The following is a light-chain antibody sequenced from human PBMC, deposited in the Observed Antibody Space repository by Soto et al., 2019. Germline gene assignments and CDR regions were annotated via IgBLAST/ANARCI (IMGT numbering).Light chain of an antibody. CDR2: GAS. CDR1: QSVSSSY. Sequence: EIVLAQSPGTLSLSPVERATLSCMASQSVSSSYLSWYHQKPGQAPRLLIYGASSRATGIPDRFSGSGSGTDFTLTISRLEPEDSAVYYCQHYGSSPGLTFGGGTKVDI. V-gene: IGKV3-20*01. CDR3: QHYGSSPGLT. J-gene: IGKJ4*01.